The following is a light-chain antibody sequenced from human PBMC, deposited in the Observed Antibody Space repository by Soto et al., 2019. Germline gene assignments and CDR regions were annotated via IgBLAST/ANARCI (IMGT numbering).Light chain of an antibody. Sequence: DIQMTQSPSTLSASVGDRVTITCRASQSIRRWLAWYQQKPGKAPKLLICDASSLESGVTSRLSGSGSGTEFTLTSTSLHTDDFATYCCQQYNSYPRTFGQGTQLEIK. CDR1: QSIRRW. CDR2: DAS. CDR3: QQYNSYPRT. J-gene: IGKJ2*01. V-gene: IGKV1-5*01.